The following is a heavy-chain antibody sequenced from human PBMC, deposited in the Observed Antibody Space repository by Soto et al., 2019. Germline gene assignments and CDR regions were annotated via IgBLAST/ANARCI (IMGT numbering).Heavy chain of an antibody. CDR1: GGSFSGYY. CDR3: ARDKITGLFDY. CDR2: INHSGST. J-gene: IGHJ4*02. D-gene: IGHD2-8*02. V-gene: IGHV4-34*01. Sequence: PSETLSLTCAVYGGSFSGYYWTWIRQPPGTGLEWIGEINHSGSTNYNPSLKSRFTISVDTSKNQFSLKLTSVTAADTAVYYCARDKITGLFDYWGQGTLVT.